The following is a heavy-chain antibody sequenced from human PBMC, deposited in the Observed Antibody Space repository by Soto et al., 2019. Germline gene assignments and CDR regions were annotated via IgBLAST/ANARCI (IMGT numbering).Heavy chain of an antibody. CDR3: ARDRCSGGSCYYAFDI. J-gene: IGHJ3*02. V-gene: IGHV4-34*01. CDR2: INHSGST. D-gene: IGHD2-15*01. Sequence: PSDTLCLTCAVYGGSFSGYYWSWIRQPPGKGLEWIGEINHSGSTNYNPSLKSRVTISVDTSKNQFSLKLSSVTAADTAVYYCARDRCSGGSCYYAFDIWGQGTMVTVSS. CDR1: GGSFSGYY.